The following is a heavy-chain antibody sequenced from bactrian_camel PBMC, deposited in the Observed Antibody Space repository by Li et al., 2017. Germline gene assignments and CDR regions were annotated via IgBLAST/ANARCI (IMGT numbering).Heavy chain of an antibody. CDR2: ISTDGST. CDR3: ATWWEH. Sequence: HVQLVESGGGSVQAGGSLRLSCAAGRYTYKRNCMGWLRQRPGKDREGVAQISTDGSTRYIDSVKGRFTISRDDAKNSVYLQMNSLTSEDTGRYYCATWWEHWGQGTQVTVS. D-gene: IGHD7*01. V-gene: IGHV3S53*01. J-gene: IGHJ4*01. CDR1: RYTYKRNC.